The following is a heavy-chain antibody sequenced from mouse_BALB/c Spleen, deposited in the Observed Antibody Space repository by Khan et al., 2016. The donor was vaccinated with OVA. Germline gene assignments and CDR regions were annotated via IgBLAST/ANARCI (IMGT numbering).Heavy chain of an antibody. CDR2: IWAGGST. CDR1: GFSLTSYG. CDR3: ARDTTATPY. D-gene: IGHD1-2*01. J-gene: IGHJ3*01. V-gene: IGHV2-9*02. Sequence: QVQLQQSGPGLVAPSQSLSITCTVSGFSLTSYGVHWVRQPPGKGLEWLGIIWAGGSTKYNSALMSRLSISKDKSKSQVFLKMNSLQTDDTAMYYCARDTTATPYWGQGTLVTVSA.